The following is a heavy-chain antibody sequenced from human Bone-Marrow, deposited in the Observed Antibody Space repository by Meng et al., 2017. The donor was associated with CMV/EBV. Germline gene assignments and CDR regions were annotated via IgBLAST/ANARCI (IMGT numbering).Heavy chain of an antibody. CDR1: GFILTNAW. V-gene: IGHV3-21*01. J-gene: IGHJ4*02. Sequence: EVQLVQSGGGFVKPGGSLRLSCEGSGFILTNAWVSWVRQAPGKGLEWVSSISSSSSYIYYADSVKGRFTISRDNAKNSLYLQMTSLRDEDTAVYYCASLTRGGWGQGTLVTVSS. CDR3: ASLTRGG. CDR2: ISSSSSYI. D-gene: IGHD2-15*01.